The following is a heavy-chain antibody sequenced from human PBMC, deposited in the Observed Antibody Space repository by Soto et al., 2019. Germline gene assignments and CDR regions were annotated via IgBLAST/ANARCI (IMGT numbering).Heavy chain of an antibody. D-gene: IGHD2-8*01. J-gene: IGHJ4*02. CDR2: VSLTGDRT. CDR1: RFDFSSYE. Sequence: VGSLRLSCVASRFDFSSYEMSWVRQAAGKGLEWVSRVSLTGDRTNYAGSVKGRFAVSRDNFKNALYLEMDSLRPDDTAIYYCARGGGYCTPTSCAIDSWGRGTPVTVSS. CDR3: ARGGGYCTPTSCAIDS. V-gene: IGHV3-23*01.